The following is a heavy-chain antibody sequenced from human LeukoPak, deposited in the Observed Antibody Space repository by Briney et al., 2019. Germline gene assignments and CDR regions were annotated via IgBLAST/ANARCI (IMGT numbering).Heavy chain of an antibody. Sequence: PGGSLRLSCAAFGFTFSDYNVRWIRQAPGKGLEWLSYISKSGSTKYYADSVKGRFTISRDNSKNTLYLQMNSLRAEDTAVYYCANFGITMVRGVIMDVWGKGTTVTISS. D-gene: IGHD3-10*01. CDR1: GFTFSDYN. V-gene: IGHV3-11*04. CDR2: ISKSGSTK. J-gene: IGHJ6*03. CDR3: ANFGITMVRGVIMDV.